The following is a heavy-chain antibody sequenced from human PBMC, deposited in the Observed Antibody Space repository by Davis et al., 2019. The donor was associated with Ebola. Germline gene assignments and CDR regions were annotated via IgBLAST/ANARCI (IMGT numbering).Heavy chain of an antibody. V-gene: IGHV3-21*01. CDR2: ISSSSSYI. D-gene: IGHD6-19*01. CDR1: GFTFSSYA. CDR3: ANSWGQWLALPGV. J-gene: IGHJ6*04. Sequence: PGGSLRLSCAASGFTFSSYAMSWVRQAPGKGLEWVSSISSSSSYIYYADSVKGRFTISRDNSKNTLYLQMNSLRAEDTAVYYCANSWGQWLALPGVWGKGTTVTVSS.